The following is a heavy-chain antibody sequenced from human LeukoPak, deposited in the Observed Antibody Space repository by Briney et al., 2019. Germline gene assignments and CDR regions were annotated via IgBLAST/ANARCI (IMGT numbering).Heavy chain of an antibody. J-gene: IGHJ4*02. CDR3: ARDGPATVYLIAVAGTPDY. V-gene: IGHV3-43D*03. Sequence: PGGSLRLSCAASGLTFDDYAMHWVRQAPGKGLEWVSLISWDGGSTYYADSVKGRFTISRDNSKNSLYLQMNSLRAEDTAVYYCARDGPATVYLIAVAGTPDYWGQGTLVTVSS. D-gene: IGHD6-19*01. CDR1: GLTFDDYA. CDR2: ISWDGGST.